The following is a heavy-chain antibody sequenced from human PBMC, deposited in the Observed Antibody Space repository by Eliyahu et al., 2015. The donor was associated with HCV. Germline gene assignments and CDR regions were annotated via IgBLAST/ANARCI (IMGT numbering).Heavy chain of an antibody. CDR2: MYNSGSI. V-gene: IGHV4-31*03. Sequence: QVQLQESGPGLVEPSQTLSLTCTVSGDSISSGGYFWSWIRQHPGKDLEWIGYMYNSGSIYYNPSLKSRVTISADTSENQFSLKLSSVSAADTSVYYCAKLGYCSSTTCPRGGAFDIWGQGTLVTVSS. J-gene: IGHJ3*02. CDR3: AKLGYCSSTTCPRGGAFDI. CDR1: GDSISSGGYF. D-gene: IGHD2-2*01.